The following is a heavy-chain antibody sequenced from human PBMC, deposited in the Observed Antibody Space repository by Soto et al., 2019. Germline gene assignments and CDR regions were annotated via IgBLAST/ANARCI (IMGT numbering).Heavy chain of an antibody. Sequence: GGSLRLSCAASGFTFMSYTMNWVRQAPGTGLEWVASISSSSSYIEYADSLKGRFTISRDNAKNSVHLQMRSLRAEDTAVYYCARGSFFYETSGYYPPDYWGQGTLVTVSS. CDR1: GFTFMSYT. V-gene: IGHV3-21*01. CDR2: ISSSSSYI. J-gene: IGHJ4*02. CDR3: ARGSFFYETSGYYPPDY. D-gene: IGHD3-22*01.